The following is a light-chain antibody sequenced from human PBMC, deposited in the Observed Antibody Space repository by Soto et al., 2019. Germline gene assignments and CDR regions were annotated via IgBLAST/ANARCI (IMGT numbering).Light chain of an antibody. V-gene: IGKV1-39*01. J-gene: IGKJ1*01. CDR3: QQSFRPLLT. CDR2: AAS. CDR1: QSISNY. Sequence: DIQMTQSPSSLSASVGDRVTITCRASQSISNYLNWYQQKPGKAPKLLIYAASSMQSGVPSRFSGSGSETDFTLTISSLQPDDSATYYCQQSFRPLLTFGQGTKVE.